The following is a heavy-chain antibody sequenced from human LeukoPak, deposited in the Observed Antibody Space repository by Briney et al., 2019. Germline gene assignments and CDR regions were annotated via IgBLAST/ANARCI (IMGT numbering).Heavy chain of an antibody. CDR1: GGSISSSSYY. CDR2: IYYTGNT. J-gene: IGHJ6*02. Sequence: PSETLSLTCTVSGGSISSSSYYWGWIRQPPGKGLEWIGGIYYTGNTYYNPSLKSRVTISVDTSKNQFSVKLSSVTAADTAMYYCARQTYYDFWSVGAMDVWGQGTTVTVSS. D-gene: IGHD3-3*01. CDR3: ARQTYYDFWSVGAMDV. V-gene: IGHV4-39*01.